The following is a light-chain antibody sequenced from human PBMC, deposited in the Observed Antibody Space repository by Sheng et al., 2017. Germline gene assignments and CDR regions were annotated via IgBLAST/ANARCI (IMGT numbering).Light chain of an antibody. CDR1: KLGDKY. Sequence: SYELAQPPSVTVSPGQTATITCSGEKLGDKYACWYQQKAGQSPVLLVYQDFRRPTGIPERFSGSNSGDTATLTISGAQDVDEADYYCQTWDFASNSYVIGSGTTLTVL. J-gene: IGLJ1*01. V-gene: IGLV3-1*01. CDR3: QTWDFASNSYV. CDR2: QDF.